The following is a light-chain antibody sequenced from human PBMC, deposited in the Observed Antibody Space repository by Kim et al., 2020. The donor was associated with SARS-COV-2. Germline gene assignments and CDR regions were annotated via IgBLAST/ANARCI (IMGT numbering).Light chain of an antibody. J-gene: IGKJ1*01. CDR2: GAS. CDR1: QGIGTY. Sequence: GDRVTITCRASQGIGTYLAWYQQIPGKAHRLLMYGASTLQSGVPSRFSGSGSGTDFTLTISCLQSEDFGTYYCQQYYTYPRTFGLGTKVDIK. V-gene: IGKV1-8*01. CDR3: QQYYTYPRT.